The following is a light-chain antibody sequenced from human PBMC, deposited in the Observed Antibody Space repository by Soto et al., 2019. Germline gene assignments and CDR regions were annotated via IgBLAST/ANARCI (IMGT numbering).Light chain of an antibody. V-gene: IGLV2-14*02. Sequence: QSALTQPASVSGSPGQSITISCTGSTGDVGKYNLVSWYQQHPGKAPKLVIYEGTERPSGVSNRFSGSKSGNTASLTISGLQAEDEADYYCSSYTSGSTVVLGGGTKLTVL. J-gene: IGLJ2*01. CDR2: EGT. CDR1: TGDVGKYNL. CDR3: SSYTSGSTVV.